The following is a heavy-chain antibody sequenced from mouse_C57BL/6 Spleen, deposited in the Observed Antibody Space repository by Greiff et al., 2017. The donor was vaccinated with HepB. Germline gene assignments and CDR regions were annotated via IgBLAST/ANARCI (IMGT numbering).Heavy chain of an antibody. CDR1: GFNITDYY. D-gene: IGHD2-2*01. J-gene: IGHJ2*01. CDR2: IDPANGDT. CDR3: TGGNDGVDY. Sequence: VQLQQSGAELVRPGASVKLSCTASGFNITDYYMHWVKQRPEQGLEWIGWIDPANGDTEYASKFQGKATITADTSSNTAYLRLSSLTSDDTAVYYCTGGNDGVDYWGQGTTLTVSS. V-gene: IGHV14-4*01.